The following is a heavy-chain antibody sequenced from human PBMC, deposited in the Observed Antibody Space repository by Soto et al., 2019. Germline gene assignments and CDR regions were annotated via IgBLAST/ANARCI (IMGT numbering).Heavy chain of an antibody. Sequence: QVQLVQSGAEVKKPGSSVKVSCKDSGDTFNSYTITWVRQAPGQGLEWMGRIIPMFGIASYAQNFQGRVTITADKSTSTAYSEVSGLRSEDTALYYCARESSRSDLVPAAITAMDVWGQGTTVTVSS. V-gene: IGHV1-69*08. CDR3: ARESSRSDLVPAAITAMDV. J-gene: IGHJ6*02. CDR2: IIPMFGIA. D-gene: IGHD2-2*01. CDR1: GDTFNSYT.